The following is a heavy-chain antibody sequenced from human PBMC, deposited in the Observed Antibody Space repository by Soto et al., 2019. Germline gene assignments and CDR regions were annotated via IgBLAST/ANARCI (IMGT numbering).Heavy chain of an antibody. D-gene: IGHD3-10*01. J-gene: IGHJ6*03. Sequence: SENLSLTCTVSGGSISSRSYSWGWIRQPPGKGLEWIGSIYYSGSTYYNPSLKSRVTISVDTSKNQFSLKLSSVTAAATGVYYCGRLYGSGSYSGLYYYYFMDVWGKGPRV. CDR3: GRLYGSGSYSGLYYYYFMDV. CDR2: IYYSGST. CDR1: GGSISSRSYS. V-gene: IGHV4-39*01.